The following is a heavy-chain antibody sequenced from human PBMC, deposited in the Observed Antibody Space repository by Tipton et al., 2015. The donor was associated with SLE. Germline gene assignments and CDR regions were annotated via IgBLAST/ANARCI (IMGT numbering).Heavy chain of an antibody. CDR3: AREGYSRGWTEVPWFDP. J-gene: IGHJ5*02. Sequence: LRLSCTVSGGSISSYYWSWIRQPPGKGLEWIGYIYYSGGTNYNPSLKGRVTISVDTSKNQFSLKLSSGTAADTAVYYCAREGYSRGWTEVPWFDPWGQGTLVPVSS. CDR2: IYYSGGT. V-gene: IGHV4-59*01. D-gene: IGHD6-19*01. CDR1: GGSISSYY.